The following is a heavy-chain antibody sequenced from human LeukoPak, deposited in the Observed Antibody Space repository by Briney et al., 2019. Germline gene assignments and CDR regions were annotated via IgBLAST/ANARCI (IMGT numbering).Heavy chain of an antibody. D-gene: IGHD6-13*01. CDR1: GVSISSSNSY. V-gene: IGHV4-39*01. J-gene: IGHJ5*02. CDR3: ARARSGIAGFDP. CDR2: IYYSGNT. Sequence: SETLSLTCTVSGVSISSSNSYWGWIRQPPGKGLEWIGSIYYSGNTYYNASLKSQVSISIDTSKNQFSLKLTSVTAADTAVYYCARARSGIAGFDPWGQGTLVTVSS.